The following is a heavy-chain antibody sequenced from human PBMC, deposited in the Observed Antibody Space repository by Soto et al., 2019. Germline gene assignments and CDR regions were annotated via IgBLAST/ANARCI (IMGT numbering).Heavy chain of an antibody. J-gene: IGHJ3*02. CDR2: ISGSGTTA. Sequence: EVQLLESGGGLVQPGGSLRLSCAASGFIFSSYAMSWVRQAPGKGLEWVSAISGSGTTAYYAASVKGRFTFSRDNSKNTMYLQMNSLRAEDTAVYYCAKTTDGWFSAFEIWGQGTMVIVSA. V-gene: IGHV3-23*01. CDR3: AKTTDGWFSAFEI. CDR1: GFIFSSYA. D-gene: IGHD6-19*01.